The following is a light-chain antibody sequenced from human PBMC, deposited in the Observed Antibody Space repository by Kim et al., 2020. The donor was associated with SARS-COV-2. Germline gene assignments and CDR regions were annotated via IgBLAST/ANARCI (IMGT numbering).Light chain of an antibody. Sequence: GGTVTLTCASSTGAVTSGYYPNWFQQKPGQTPRALIYNTHNKHSWTPARFSGSLLGGKAALTLSGVQPEDEAEYYCLLFCGGTHWVFGGGTQLTVL. CDR2: NTH. V-gene: IGLV7-43*01. CDR1: TGAVTSGYY. J-gene: IGLJ3*02. CDR3: LLFCGGTHWV.